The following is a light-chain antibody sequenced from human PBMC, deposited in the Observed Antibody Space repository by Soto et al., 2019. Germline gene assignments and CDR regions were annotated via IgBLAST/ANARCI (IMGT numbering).Light chain of an antibody. J-gene: IGLJ3*02. CDR2: DVV. Sequence: QSALTQRRSVSGSPGQSVTISCTGTSSDVGGYNYVSWYQQHPGKAPKLMIYDVVKRPSGVPDRFSGSKSGNTASLTISGLQAEDEADYYCCSYAGSYTLVFGGGTKVTVL. V-gene: IGLV2-11*01. CDR1: SSDVGGYNY. CDR3: CSYAGSYTLV.